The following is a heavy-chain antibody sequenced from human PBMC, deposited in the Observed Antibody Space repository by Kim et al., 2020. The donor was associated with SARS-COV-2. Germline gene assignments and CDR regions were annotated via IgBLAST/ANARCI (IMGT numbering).Heavy chain of an antibody. CDR2: IKEDGTEK. D-gene: IGHD6-19*01. CDR1: GFTFTDYW. J-gene: IGHJ4*02. Sequence: GGSLRLSCGASGFTFTDYWMTWVRQAPGKGLEWVASIKEDGTEKNYVDSVKGRFTISRDNAKNSLYLQMNSLRAEDTAVYYCARDRERSGWTFTSWGYFDHWGQGTLVTVSS. CDR3: ARDRERSGWTFTSWGYFDH. V-gene: IGHV3-7*01.